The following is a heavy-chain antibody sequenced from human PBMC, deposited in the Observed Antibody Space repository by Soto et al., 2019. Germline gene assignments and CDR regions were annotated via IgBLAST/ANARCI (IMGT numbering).Heavy chain of an antibody. Sequence: VGSLRLSCAASGFTFTSYTMNWVRQAPGKGLEWVSSISSSSDYIYYADSMKGRVTISRDNAKNSLFLDMNSLTGEDTAVYYCARARVYATGPLDFWGQGTMVTVYS. J-gene: IGHJ4*02. D-gene: IGHD6-13*01. CDR3: ARARVYATGPLDF. V-gene: IGHV3-21*06. CDR2: ISSSSDYI. CDR1: GFTFTSYT.